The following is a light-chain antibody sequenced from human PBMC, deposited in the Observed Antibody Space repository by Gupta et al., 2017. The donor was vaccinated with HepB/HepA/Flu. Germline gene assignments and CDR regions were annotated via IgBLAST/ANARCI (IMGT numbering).Light chain of an antibody. J-gene: IGKJ4*01. CDR3: QQDDNLPQA. CDR2: DAS. V-gene: IGKV1-33*01. CDR1: QDISNY. Sequence: DIQMTQSPSSLSASVGDRVTITCQASQDISNYLNWYQQKPGKAPKLLIYDASNLETGVPSRFSGSGSGTDFTFTISSLQPEDIATYYCQQDDNLPQAFGGGTKVEIK.